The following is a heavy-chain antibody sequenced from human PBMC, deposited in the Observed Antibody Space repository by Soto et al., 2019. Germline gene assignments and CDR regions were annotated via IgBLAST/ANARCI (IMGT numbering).Heavy chain of an antibody. CDR1: GGSFSGYY. J-gene: IGHJ6*02. V-gene: IGHV4-34*01. CDR2: INHSGST. D-gene: IGHD6-13*01. Sequence: SETLSLTCAVYGGSFSGYYWSWIRQPPGKGLEWIGEINHSGSTNYNPSLKSRVTISVDTSKNQFSLKLSSVTAADTAVYYCARALPSKSDSSSPGYYGMDVWGQGTTVTVSS. CDR3: ARALPSKSDSSSPGYYGMDV.